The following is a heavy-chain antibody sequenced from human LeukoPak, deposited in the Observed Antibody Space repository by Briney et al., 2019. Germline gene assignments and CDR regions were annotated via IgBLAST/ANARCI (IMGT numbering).Heavy chain of an antibody. CDR3: ARDRRTTVVTPLDY. J-gene: IGHJ4*02. CDR1: GFTFSDYY. CDR2: ISSSGGTI. Sequence: GGSLRLSCAASGFTFSDYYMSWIRQAPGKGLEWVSYISSSGGTIYYADSVKGRFTISRDNAKNSLYLQMNSLRAEDTAVYYCARDRRTTVVTPLDYWGQGTLVTVSS. D-gene: IGHD4-23*01. V-gene: IGHV3-11*01.